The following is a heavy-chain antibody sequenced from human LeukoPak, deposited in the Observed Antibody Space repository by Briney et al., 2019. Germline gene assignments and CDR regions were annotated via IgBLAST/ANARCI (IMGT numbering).Heavy chain of an antibody. CDR1: GFTVNTNY. Sequence: GGSLRLSCAASGFTVNTNYMSWVRQAPGKGLEWVSVIYSGGTTYYADSVKGRFTISRDSSKNTLYLQMNSLRAEDTAVYYCARVMMRDDHYHYYYGMDVWGQGTTVTVSS. D-gene: IGHD3-16*01. J-gene: IGHJ6*02. CDR2: IYSGGTT. CDR3: ARVMMRDDHYHYYYGMDV. V-gene: IGHV3-53*01.